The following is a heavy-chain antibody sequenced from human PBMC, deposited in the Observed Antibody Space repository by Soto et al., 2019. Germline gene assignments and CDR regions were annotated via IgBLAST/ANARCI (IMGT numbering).Heavy chain of an antibody. CDR3: ARDWNYIFDY. Sequence: ASVKVSCKTSGYIFTNDGISWVRQAPGQGLEWMGWINVNGGNTNYAQNLQGRVILTTDTSTSTAYMELWSLTSDDTAVYYCARDWNYIFDYWGQGSLVTVSS. CDR2: INVNGGNT. J-gene: IGHJ4*02. V-gene: IGHV1-18*01. CDR1: GYIFTNDG. D-gene: IGHD1-7*01.